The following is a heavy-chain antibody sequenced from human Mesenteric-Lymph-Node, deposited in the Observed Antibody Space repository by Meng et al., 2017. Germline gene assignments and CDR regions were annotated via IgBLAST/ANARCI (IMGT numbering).Heavy chain of an antibody. CDR2: IIPLFGIP. CDR1: GGSFSRYT. V-gene: IGHV1-69*02. CDR3: ATPSWSAVVY. D-gene: IGHD3-3*01. J-gene: IGHJ4*02. Sequence: QVRLVQSGAEVKKPGSSVKVSCKASGGSFSRYTISWVRQAPGQGLEWMGRIIPLFGIPDYAQKFQGRVTITADTSTNTVYMDLSSLTSEDTAVYYCATPSWSAVVYWGQGSLVTVSS.